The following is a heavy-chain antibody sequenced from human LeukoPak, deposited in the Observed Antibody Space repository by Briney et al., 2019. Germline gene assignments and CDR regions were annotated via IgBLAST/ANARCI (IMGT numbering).Heavy chain of an antibody. D-gene: IGHD3-10*01. CDR1: GYTFTSYG. CDR3: ARERSSYYYGMDV. J-gene: IGHJ6*02. CDR2: ISGYNGNT. V-gene: IGHV1-18*01. Sequence: ASVKVSCKASGYTFTSYGISWVRQAPGQGLEWMGWISGYNGNTKYAQKFQGRVTMTTDTSTSTAYMELRSLRSDDTAVFYCARERSSYYYGMDVWGQGTTVTVSS.